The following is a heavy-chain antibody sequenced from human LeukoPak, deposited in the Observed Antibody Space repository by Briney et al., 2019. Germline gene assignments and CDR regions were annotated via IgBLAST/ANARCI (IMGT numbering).Heavy chain of an antibody. CDR3: ARDRDVLYYYGMDV. CDR1: GFTFSSYA. CDR2: ISYDGSNK. Sequence: PGGSLRLSCAASGFTFSSYAMHWVRQAPGKGLEWVAVISYDGSNKYYADSVKGRFTISRDNSKNTLYLQMNSLRAEDTAVYYCARDRDVLYYYGMDVWGQGTTVTVSS. J-gene: IGHJ6*02. D-gene: IGHD3-16*01. V-gene: IGHV3-30-3*01.